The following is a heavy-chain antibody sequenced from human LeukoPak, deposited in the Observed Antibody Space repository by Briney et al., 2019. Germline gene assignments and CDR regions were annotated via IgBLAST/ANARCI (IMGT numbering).Heavy chain of an antibody. J-gene: IGHJ6*03. Sequence: SQTLSLTCTVSGGSISSGSYYWSWIQQPAGKGLEWIGRIYTSGSTNYNPSLKSRVTISVDTSKNQFSLKLSSVTAADTAVYYCARDAGYSYGLYYYYMDVWGKGTTVTISS. CDR3: ARDAGYSYGLYYYYMDV. D-gene: IGHD5-18*01. CDR1: GGSISSGSYY. V-gene: IGHV4-61*02. CDR2: IYTSGST.